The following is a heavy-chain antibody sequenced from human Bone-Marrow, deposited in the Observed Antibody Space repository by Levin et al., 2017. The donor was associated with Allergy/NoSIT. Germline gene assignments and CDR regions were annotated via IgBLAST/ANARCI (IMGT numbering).Heavy chain of an antibody. CDR2: MSYDGSSK. J-gene: IGHJ4*02. V-gene: IGHV3-30-3*01. D-gene: IGHD3-16*01. CDR1: GFTFSTYT. Sequence: PGGSLRLSCAASGFTFSTYTMHWVRQAPGKGLEWVAVMSYDGSSKSYADSVKGRCTISRDNSKNTVYLQMTSLRAEDTAVYYCARVSGGLGPFDHWGQGTLVTVSS. CDR3: ARVSGGLGPFDH.